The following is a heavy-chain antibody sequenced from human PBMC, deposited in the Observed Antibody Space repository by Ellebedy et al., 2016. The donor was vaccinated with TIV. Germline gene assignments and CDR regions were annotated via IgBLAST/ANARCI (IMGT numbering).Heavy chain of an antibody. J-gene: IGHJ4*02. D-gene: IGHD3-10*01. Sequence: SETLSLTXAVYGGSFSGYYYSWIRLPPGKGLEWIGEINHSGSTNYNPSLKSRVTISVATSENQFSLRLTSVTAADTAVYYCARHFNSGTYPLDYWGPGTLVTVSS. CDR3: ARHFNSGTYPLDY. V-gene: IGHV4-34*01. CDR1: GGSFSGYY. CDR2: INHSGST.